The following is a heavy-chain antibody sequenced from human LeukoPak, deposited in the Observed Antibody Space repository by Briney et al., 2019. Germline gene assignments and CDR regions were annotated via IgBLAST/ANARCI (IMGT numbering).Heavy chain of an antibody. CDR1: GFRLIKYA. CDR2: ISFDGKKE. V-gene: IGHV3-30*04. CDR3: ARASMATINYYYFYMDA. D-gene: IGHD5-24*01. Sequence: PGGSLRLSCEASGFRLIKYAMHWVRQAPGRGLEWVAVISFDGKKEFYADPVKGRFTISRDNSKNALFLQMNSLQTDDTAIYYCARASMATINYYYFYMDAWGKGTTVTVSS. J-gene: IGHJ6*03.